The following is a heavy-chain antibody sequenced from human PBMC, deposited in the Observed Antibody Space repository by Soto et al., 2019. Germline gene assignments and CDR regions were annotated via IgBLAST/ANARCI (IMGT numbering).Heavy chain of an antibody. D-gene: IGHD6-6*01. CDR2: IDTDGSRT. CDR3: VRDRPHNWFDP. V-gene: IGHV3-74*01. Sequence: EVQQVESGGGLVQPGGSLRLSCAASGFTLRSYWMHWVRQAPGKGPMWVSRIDTDGSRTTYADSVKGRFTISRDNAKNMMYLQMNSLRGEDTAVYYCVRDRPHNWFDPWGQGTLVTVSS. J-gene: IGHJ5*02. CDR1: GFTLRSYW.